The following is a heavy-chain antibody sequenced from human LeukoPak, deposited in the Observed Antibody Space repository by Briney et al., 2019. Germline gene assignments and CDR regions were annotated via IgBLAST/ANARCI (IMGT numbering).Heavy chain of an antibody. J-gene: IGHJ4*02. V-gene: IGHV3-48*03. CDR2: ISSSGSSI. Sequence: GGSLRLSCAASGFTFSSHEMNWVRQAPGKGLEWVSYISSSGSSIYYADSVKGRFTISRDNAKNSLYLQMNSLRAEDTAIYYCAREVSDYLRGYFDYWGQGTLVTVSS. CDR1: GFTFSSHE. D-gene: IGHD4-17*01. CDR3: AREVSDYLRGYFDY.